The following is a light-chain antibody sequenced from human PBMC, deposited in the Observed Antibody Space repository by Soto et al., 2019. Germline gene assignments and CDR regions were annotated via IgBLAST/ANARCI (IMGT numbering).Light chain of an antibody. V-gene: IGLV2-14*01. J-gene: IGLJ2*01. CDR2: EVS. CDR3: SSYTTSTSFIL. CDR1: SSDVGGHKY. Sequence: QSVLTQPASVSGSPGQSITISCTGTSSDVGGHKYVSWYQQVPGTAPKAMIYEVSSRPSGVSNRFSGSKSGNTASLTISGLQAEDEAYYYCSSYTTSTSFILFGGGTKLTVL.